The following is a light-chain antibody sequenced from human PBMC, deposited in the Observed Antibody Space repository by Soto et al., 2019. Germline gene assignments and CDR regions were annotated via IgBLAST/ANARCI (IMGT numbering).Light chain of an antibody. CDR2: GVS. J-gene: IGKJ1*01. CDR3: QEYNARPWT. CDR1: PSVGNS. V-gene: IGKV3-15*01. Sequence: IGMTQSSTTLSVSPGGRAILSCKASPSVGNSLAWYQQKPGQPPRLLIYGVSTRATGVPARFTGSGSETDFTLTISSLQSDDFAIYYCQEYNARPWTFGPGTTVEI.